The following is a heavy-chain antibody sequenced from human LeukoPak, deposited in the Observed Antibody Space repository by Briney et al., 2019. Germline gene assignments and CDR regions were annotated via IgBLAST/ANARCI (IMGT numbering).Heavy chain of an antibody. CDR3: ARMPYDSSGYYKH. CDR2: ISPYNGDT. V-gene: IGHV1-18*01. Sequence: VASVKVSCKASGYTFTSYGISWVRQAPRQGLEWMGWISPYNGDTNYAQKLQGRVTLTTDTSTSTAYMELRSPTSDDTAVYYCARMPYDSSGYYKHWGQGTLDTVSS. CDR1: GYTFTSYG. D-gene: IGHD3-22*01. J-gene: IGHJ1*01.